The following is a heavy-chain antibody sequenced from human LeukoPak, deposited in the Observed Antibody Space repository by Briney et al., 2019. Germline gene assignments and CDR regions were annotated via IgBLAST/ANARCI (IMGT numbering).Heavy chain of an antibody. CDR1: GGTFSSYA. CDR2: IIPIFGTA. Sequence: GASVKVSCKASGGTFSSYAISWVRQAPGQGLEWMGRIIPIFGTANYAQKFQGRVTITTDESTSTDYMELSSLRSEDTAVYYCARGDITMVRGVISLDYYYMDVWGKGTTVTVSS. CDR3: ARGDITMVRGVISLDYYYMDV. V-gene: IGHV1-69*05. J-gene: IGHJ6*03. D-gene: IGHD3-10*01.